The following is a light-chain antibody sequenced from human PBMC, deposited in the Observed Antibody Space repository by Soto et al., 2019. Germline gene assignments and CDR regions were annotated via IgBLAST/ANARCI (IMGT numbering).Light chain of an antibody. CDR1: SSDVGGYDY. CDR3: SSYTSSSTSPYV. J-gene: IGLJ1*01. V-gene: IGLV2-14*01. Sequence: QSVLTQPASVSGSPGQSITISCTGTSSDVGGYDYVSWYQQHPGKAPKLMIYEVSNRPSGVFNRFSGSKSGNTASLTISGLQAEDEADYYCSSYTSSSTSPYVFGTGTKATVL. CDR2: EVS.